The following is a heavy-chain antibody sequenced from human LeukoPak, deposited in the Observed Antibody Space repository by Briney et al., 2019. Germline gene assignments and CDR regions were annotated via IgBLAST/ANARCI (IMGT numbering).Heavy chain of an antibody. CDR2: ISAYNGNT. Sequence: GASVKVSCKASGYTFTSYGIGWVRQAPGQGLEWMGWISAYNGNTNYAQKLQGRVTMTTDTSTSTAYMELRSLRSDDAAVYYCASGYYDILTGYDWFDYWGQGTLVTVSS. V-gene: IGHV1-18*01. CDR1: GYTFTSYG. J-gene: IGHJ4*02. D-gene: IGHD3-9*01. CDR3: ASGYYDILTGYDWFDY.